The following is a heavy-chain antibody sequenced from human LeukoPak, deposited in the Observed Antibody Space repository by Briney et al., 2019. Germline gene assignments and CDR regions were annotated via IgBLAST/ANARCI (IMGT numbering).Heavy chain of an antibody. V-gene: IGHV4-39*01. CDR3: ARQGDYYDSSGAHGPFDY. CDR1: AGSISSSSYY. D-gene: IGHD3-22*01. CDR2: IYHSGRT. J-gene: IGHJ4*02. Sequence: SSETLSLTCSVSAGSISSSSYYWGWIRQPPGKGLEWIGSIYHSGRTYYNPSLKSRVTMSVDTSKNQFSLTLSSMTAADTAVYYCARQGDYYDSSGAHGPFDYWGQGTLVTVSS.